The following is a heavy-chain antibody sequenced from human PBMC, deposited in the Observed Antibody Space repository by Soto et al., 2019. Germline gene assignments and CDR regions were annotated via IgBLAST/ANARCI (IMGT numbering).Heavy chain of an antibody. D-gene: IGHD2-8*01. CDR1: GFTFSSYA. CDR2: ISGSGGST. Sequence: GGSLRLSCAASGFTFSSYAMSWVRQAPGKGLEWVSAISGSGGSTYYADSVKGRFTISRDNSKNTLYLQMNSLRAEDTAVYYCATKYAGYYYYYMDVWGKGTTVTVSS. J-gene: IGHJ6*03. V-gene: IGHV3-23*01. CDR3: ATKYAGYYYYYMDV.